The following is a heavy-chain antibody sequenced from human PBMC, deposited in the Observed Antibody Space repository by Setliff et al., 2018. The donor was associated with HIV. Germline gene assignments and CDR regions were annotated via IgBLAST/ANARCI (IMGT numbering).Heavy chain of an antibody. CDR3: ARHKDSDYVWGSYRPDGFDI. CDR2: IYRSGST. Sequence: ASVTLSLTCTVSGGSSSSSSFYWGWLRQPPGKGLEWIGNIYRSGSTYYNPSLRSRVTISVDTSKNQFYLNLNSVTDADTALYYCARHKDSDYVWGSYRPDGFDIWGQGTTVTVSS. CDR1: GGSSSSSSFY. J-gene: IGHJ3*02. D-gene: IGHD3-16*02. V-gene: IGHV4-39*01.